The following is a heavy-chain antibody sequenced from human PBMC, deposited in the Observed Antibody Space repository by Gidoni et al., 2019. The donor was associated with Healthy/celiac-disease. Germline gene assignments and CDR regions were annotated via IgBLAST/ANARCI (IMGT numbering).Heavy chain of an antibody. J-gene: IGHJ4*02. D-gene: IGHD1-1*01. CDR1: GFTFSSYS. CDR3: ARKEGNWN. Sequence: EVQLVESGGGLVKPGGSLRLSCAASGFTFSSYSMNWVRQAPGKGVEWVASISSSSSYIYYADSVKGRCTISRDNAKNSLYLQMNSLRAGDTAVYYCARKEGNWNWGQGTLVTVSS. CDR2: ISSSSSYI. V-gene: IGHV3-21*01.